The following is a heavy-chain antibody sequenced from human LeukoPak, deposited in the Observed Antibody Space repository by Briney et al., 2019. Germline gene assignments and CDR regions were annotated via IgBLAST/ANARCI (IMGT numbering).Heavy chain of an antibody. CDR3: ARDSGVAAAGTLYYFDY. D-gene: IGHD6-13*01. V-gene: IGHV4-59*01. J-gene: IGHJ4*02. CDR1: GGSISSYY. CDR2: IYYSGGT. Sequence: SETLSLTCTVSGGSISSYYWSWIRQPPGKGLEWIGYIYYSGGTNYNPSLKSRVTISVDTFKNQFSLKLSSVTAADTAVYYCARDSGVAAAGTLYYFDYWGQGTLVTVSS.